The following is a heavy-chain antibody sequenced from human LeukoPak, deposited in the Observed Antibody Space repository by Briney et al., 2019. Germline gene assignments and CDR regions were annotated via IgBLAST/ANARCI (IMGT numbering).Heavy chain of an antibody. V-gene: IGHV4-34*01. Sequence: PSETLSLTCAVYGGSISGHYWSWIRQPPGKGLEWIGEINHSESTKYNPSLESRVTISVDTSKNQFSLILRSVTAADTAVYYCARGGRSVMKLVYWGQGTLVTVSS. CDR2: INHSEST. CDR1: GGSISGHY. CDR3: ARGGRSVMKLVY. D-gene: IGHD6-6*01. J-gene: IGHJ4*02.